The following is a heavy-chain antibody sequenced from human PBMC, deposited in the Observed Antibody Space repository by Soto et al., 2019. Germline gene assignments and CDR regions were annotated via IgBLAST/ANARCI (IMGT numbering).Heavy chain of an antibody. CDR1: GGSFSGYY. CDR3: ARRFYGSGSYLNWFDP. D-gene: IGHD3-10*01. CDR2: INHSGST. J-gene: IGHJ5*02. Sequence: SETLSLTCAVYGGSFSGYYWSWIRQPPGKGLEWIGEINHSGSTNYNPSLKSRVTISVDTSKNQFSLKLSSVTAADTAVYYCARRFYGSGSYLNWFDPWGQGTLVTVSS. V-gene: IGHV4-34*01.